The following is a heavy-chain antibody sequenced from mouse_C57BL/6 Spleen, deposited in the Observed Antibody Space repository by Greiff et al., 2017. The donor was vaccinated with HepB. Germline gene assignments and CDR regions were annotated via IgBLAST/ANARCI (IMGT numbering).Heavy chain of an antibody. Sequence: EVHLVESGGGLVQPGGSLSLSCAASGFTFTDYYMSWVRQPPGKALEWLGFIRNKANGYTTEYSASVKGRFTISRDNSQSILYLQMNALRAEDSATYYCARYRTGTDAMDYWGQGSSVTVSS. V-gene: IGHV7-3*01. CDR2: IRNKANGYTT. J-gene: IGHJ4*01. D-gene: IGHD4-1*01. CDR1: GFTFTDYY. CDR3: ARYRTGTDAMDY.